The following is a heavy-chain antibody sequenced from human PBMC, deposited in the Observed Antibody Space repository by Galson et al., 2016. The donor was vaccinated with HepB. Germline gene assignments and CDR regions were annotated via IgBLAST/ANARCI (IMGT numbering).Heavy chain of an antibody. CDR3: AKGRNYYDNSGYFAD. CDR2: ISGRGDNI. V-gene: IGHV3-23*01. J-gene: IGHJ4*02. D-gene: IGHD3-22*01. Sequence: SLRLSCAASGFTFTNHATSWVRQAPGKGLEWVSTISGRGDNIYYADSVKGRFTISRDNSKNTLFLQMNSLRAEDTAVYYCAKGRNYYDNSGYFADWGQGTLVTVSS. CDR1: GFTFTNHA.